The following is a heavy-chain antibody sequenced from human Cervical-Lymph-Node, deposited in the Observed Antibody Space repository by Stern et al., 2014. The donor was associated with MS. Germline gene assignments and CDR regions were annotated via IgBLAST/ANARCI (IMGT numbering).Heavy chain of an antibody. CDR1: GFTFSNYT. J-gene: IGHJ5*02. V-gene: IGHV3-21*01. CDR3: ARAAAIGVNWFDP. Sequence: EDQLVESGGGVVQPGRSLRLSCATSGFTFSNYTMNWVRQAPGKGLEWVSSISSGSTYLFYADSVQGRFTIFRDNAKNSLYLQMNSLRAEDTALYYCARAAAIGVNWFDPWGQGTLVTVSS. D-gene: IGHD2-2*01. CDR2: ISSGSTYL.